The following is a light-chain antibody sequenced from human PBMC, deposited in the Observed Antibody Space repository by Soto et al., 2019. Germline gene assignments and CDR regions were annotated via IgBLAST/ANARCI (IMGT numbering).Light chain of an antibody. Sequence: DIQMTQSPSTLSASVGDRVTITCRASHWIDDWLALYQQKPGKAPNLLINKASSLEYGVPSRFSGSKSETEFTLTISSLQPEDFATYYCQQYYRYPPAFGPGTKVDIK. CDR1: HWIDDW. CDR2: KAS. CDR3: QQYYRYPPA. J-gene: IGKJ3*01. V-gene: IGKV1-5*03.